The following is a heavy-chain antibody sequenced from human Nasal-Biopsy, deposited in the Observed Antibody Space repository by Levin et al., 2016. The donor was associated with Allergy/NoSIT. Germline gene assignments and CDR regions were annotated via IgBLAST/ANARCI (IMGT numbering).Heavy chain of an antibody. CDR3: AKSYDSGGFIVRYSDS. CDR1: GFTFSSYA. Sequence: GGSLRLSCAASGFTFSSYAMTWVRQAPGKGLEWVSAISGNGVKTYYADSVKGRFTISRDNSRNTVSLQMSSLRAEDTAVYFCAKSYDSGGFIVRYSDSWGQGTLVTVSS. D-gene: IGHD3-22*01. V-gene: IGHV3-23*01. CDR2: ISGNGVKT. J-gene: IGHJ4*02.